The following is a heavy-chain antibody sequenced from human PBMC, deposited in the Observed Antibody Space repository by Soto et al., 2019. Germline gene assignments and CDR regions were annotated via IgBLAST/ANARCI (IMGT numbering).Heavy chain of an antibody. CDR3: ARGLVVAATLEYWFDP. Sequence: SETLSLTCTVSGGSISSYYWSWIRQPPGKGLEWIGYIYYSGSTNYNPSLKSRVTISVDTSKNQFSLKLSSVTAADTAVYYCARGLVVAATLEYWFDPWGQGTLVTVSS. V-gene: IGHV4-59*01. J-gene: IGHJ5*02. D-gene: IGHD2-15*01. CDR1: GGSISSYY. CDR2: IYYSGST.